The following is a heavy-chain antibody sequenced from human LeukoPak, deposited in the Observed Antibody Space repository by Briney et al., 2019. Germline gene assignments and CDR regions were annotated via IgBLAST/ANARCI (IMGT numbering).Heavy chain of an antibody. CDR3: ARVYSYGIYYYYMDV. CDR2: IYTSGST. V-gene: IGHV4-61*02. D-gene: IGHD5-18*01. CDR1: GGSISSGSYY. Sequence: PSQTLSLACTVSGGSISSGSYYWSWIRQPAGKGLEWIGRIYTSGSTNYNPSLKSRVTISVDTSKNQFSLKLSSVTAADTAVYYCARVYSYGIYYYYMDVWSKGTTVTVSS. J-gene: IGHJ6*03.